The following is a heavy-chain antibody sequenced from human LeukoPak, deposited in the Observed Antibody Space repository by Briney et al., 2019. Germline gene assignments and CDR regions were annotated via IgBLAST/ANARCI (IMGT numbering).Heavy chain of an antibody. Sequence: GGSLRLSCAASGFTLSTYAMSWVRQTPGKGLEWVAATSSSDAGTYHADSVRGRFTISRDNSKNTLYLQMNSLRAEDTAVYYCAGWFGESPGDYWGQGTLVTVSS. CDR3: AGWFGESPGDY. CDR1: GFTLSTYA. CDR2: TSSSDAGT. J-gene: IGHJ4*02. V-gene: IGHV3-23*01. D-gene: IGHD3-10*01.